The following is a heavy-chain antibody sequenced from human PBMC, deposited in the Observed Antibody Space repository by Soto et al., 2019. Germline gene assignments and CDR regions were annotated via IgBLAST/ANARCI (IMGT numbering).Heavy chain of an antibody. CDR2: INHSGST. D-gene: IGHD3-10*01. CDR1: GGSFSGYY. CDR3: ARSYGSGSYYLYGMDV. V-gene: IGHV4-34*01. J-gene: IGHJ6*02. Sequence: PSETLSLTCAVYGGSFSGYYWSWIRQPPGKGLEWIGEINHSGSTNYNPSLKSRVTISVDTSKNQFSLKLSSVTAADTAVYYCARSYGSGSYYLYGMDVWGQGTTVT.